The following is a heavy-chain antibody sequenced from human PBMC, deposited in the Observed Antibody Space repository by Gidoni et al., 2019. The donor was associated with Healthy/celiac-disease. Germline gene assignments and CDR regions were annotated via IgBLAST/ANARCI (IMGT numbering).Heavy chain of an antibody. V-gene: IGHV3-30*18. CDR3: AKSGYYDSSGYSTGGMDV. Sequence: QVQLVESGGGVVQPGRSLRLFCAASGFTFSSYGLHWVRQAPGKGLEWVAVISYDGSNKYYADSVKGRFTISRDNSKNTLYLQMNSLRAEDTAVYYCAKSGYYDSSGYSTGGMDVWGKGTTVTVSS. D-gene: IGHD3-22*01. J-gene: IGHJ6*03. CDR2: ISYDGSNK. CDR1: GFTFSSYG.